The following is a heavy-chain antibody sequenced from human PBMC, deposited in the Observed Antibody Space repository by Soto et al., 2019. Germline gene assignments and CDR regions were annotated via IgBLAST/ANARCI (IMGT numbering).Heavy chain of an antibody. Sequence: PSETLSLTCIVSGGSISNYYWIWVRQPPGKGLEFIGYIYYSGSTNYTPSLKSRVTISVDTSKNQFSLKLSSVTAADTAMYYCARIKGGYTATFDYWGQGTLVTVSS. J-gene: IGHJ4*02. CDR3: ARIKGGYTATFDY. D-gene: IGHD5-18*01. V-gene: IGHV4-59*01. CDR2: IYYSGST. CDR1: GGSISNYY.